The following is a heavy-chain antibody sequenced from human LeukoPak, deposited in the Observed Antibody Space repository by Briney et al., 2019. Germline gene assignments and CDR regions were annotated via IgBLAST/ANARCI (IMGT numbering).Heavy chain of an antibody. CDR2: IYYSGST. CDR3: ARGGYLDYGDYYPSNAFDI. V-gene: IGHV4-61*01. J-gene: IGHJ3*02. Sequence: PSETLSLTCTVSGGSISSSSYYWSWIRQPPGKGLEWIGYIYYSGSTNYNPSLKSRVTISVDTSKNQFSLKLSSVTAADTAVYYCARGGYLDYGDYYPSNAFDIWGQGTMVTVSS. D-gene: IGHD4-17*01. CDR1: GGSISSSSYY.